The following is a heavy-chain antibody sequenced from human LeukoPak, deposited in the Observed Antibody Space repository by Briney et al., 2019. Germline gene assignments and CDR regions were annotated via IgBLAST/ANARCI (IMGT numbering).Heavy chain of an antibody. Sequence: GGSLRLSCAASGLTFSNYGMHWIRQAPGKGLEWVAVISYDERNKFYAESVKGRFTISRDNSKNTLYLQMDSLRAEDTAVYYCAKDGGRFSGHTDYWGQGTLVSVSS. V-gene: IGHV3-30*18. CDR1: GLTFSNYG. J-gene: IGHJ4*02. CDR2: ISYDERNK. CDR3: AKDGGRFSGHTDY. D-gene: IGHD3-16*01.